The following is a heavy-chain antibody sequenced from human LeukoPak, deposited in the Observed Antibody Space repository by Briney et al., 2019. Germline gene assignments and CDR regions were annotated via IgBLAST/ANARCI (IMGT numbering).Heavy chain of an antibody. D-gene: IGHD3-10*01. CDR3: ATLKLQLFPFDY. CDR1: GGSISTNY. CDR2: IYYRGGT. J-gene: IGHJ4*02. V-gene: IGHV4-59*08. Sequence: SETLSLTCTVSGGSISTNYWSWIRQPPGKGLEWIGNIYYRGGTNYNPSLKSRLTISVDTSKNQFSLKLSSVTAADTAVYYCATLKLQLFPFDYWGQGTLVTVSS.